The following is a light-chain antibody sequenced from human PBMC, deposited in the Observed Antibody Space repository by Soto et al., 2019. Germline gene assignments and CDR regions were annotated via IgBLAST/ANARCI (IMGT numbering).Light chain of an antibody. J-gene: IGKJ1*01. V-gene: IGKV3-15*01. CDR2: AAS. CDR3: QQYNNWRT. CDR1: LSVGSS. Sequence: EIVMTKSKATLSVSPGESATLSCRASLSVGSSLAWFQQKPGQAPRLIIHAASTRATGIPARFSGSGFGTEFTLTISSLQYEDFAVYYCQQYNNWRTFGQGTKVDIK.